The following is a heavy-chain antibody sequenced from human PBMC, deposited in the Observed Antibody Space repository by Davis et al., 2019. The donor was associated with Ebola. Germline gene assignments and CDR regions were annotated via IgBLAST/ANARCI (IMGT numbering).Heavy chain of an antibody. Sequence: KVSCKGSGYSFTNYWIGWVRQVPGRGLEWMGIIYPGDSDTRYTPSFQGQVTISADKSISTAYLQWSSLKASDTAMYYCARLPSYYHGMDVWGQGTTVTVSS. J-gene: IGHJ6*02. V-gene: IGHV5-51*01. CDR2: IYPGDSDT. CDR1: GYSFTNYW. CDR3: ARLPSYYHGMDV.